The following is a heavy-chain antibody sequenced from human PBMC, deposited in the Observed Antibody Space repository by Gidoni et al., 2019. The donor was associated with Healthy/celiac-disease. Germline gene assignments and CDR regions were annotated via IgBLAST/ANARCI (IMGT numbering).Heavy chain of an antibody. Sequence: QVQLVQSGSEVPQPGPSVKVSCKASGGPFSSYAISWVRQAPGQGLEWMGGIIPIVGTANYAQKFQGRVTITADESTSTAYMGLSSLRAEDTAVYYCATPTSRAARPAMDVWGKGTTVTVSS. CDR1: GGPFSSYA. D-gene: IGHD6-6*01. V-gene: IGHV1-69*01. J-gene: IGHJ6*03. CDR2: IIPIVGTA. CDR3: ATPTSRAARPAMDV.